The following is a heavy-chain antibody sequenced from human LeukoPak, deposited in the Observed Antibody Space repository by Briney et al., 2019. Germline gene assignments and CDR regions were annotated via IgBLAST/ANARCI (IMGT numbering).Heavy chain of an antibody. D-gene: IGHD3-22*01. CDR1: GGSISSSSYY. J-gene: IGHJ3*02. Sequence: SETLSLTCTVSGGSISSSSYYWGWIRQPPGKGLEWIGCIYYSGSTYYNPSLKSRVTISVDTSKNQFSLKLSSVTAADTAVYYCARYGEGSGYYYGAFDIWGQGTMVTVSS. V-gene: IGHV4-39*01. CDR2: IYYSGST. CDR3: ARYGEGSGYYYGAFDI.